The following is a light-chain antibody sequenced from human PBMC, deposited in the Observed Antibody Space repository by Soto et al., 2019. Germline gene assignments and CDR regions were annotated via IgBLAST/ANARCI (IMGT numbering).Light chain of an antibody. V-gene: IGKV3-11*01. CDR2: DAS. J-gene: IGKJ1*01. CDR1: QSVSSY. Sequence: EIVLTQSPATLSLSPGERATLSCRASQSVSSYFAWYQQKPGQAPRLLIYDASNRATGIPARFSGSGSGTDFTLTISSLEPEYFAVYYCQHRGNWPLTFGQGTKVEIK. CDR3: QHRGNWPLT.